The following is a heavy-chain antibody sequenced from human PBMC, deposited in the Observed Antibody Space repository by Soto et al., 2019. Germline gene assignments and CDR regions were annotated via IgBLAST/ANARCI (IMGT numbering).Heavy chain of an antibody. CDR2: ISGSGGST. D-gene: IGHD5-18*01. J-gene: IGHJ6*02. CDR3: AKGYSYGYVFDYYGMDV. Sequence: WGSLRLSCAASGFTFSSYAMSWVRQAPGKGLEWVSAISGSGGSTYYADSVKGRFTISRDNSKNTLYLQMNSLRAEDTAVYYCAKGYSYGYVFDYYGMDVWGQGTTVTVSS. CDR1: GFTFSSYA. V-gene: IGHV3-23*01.